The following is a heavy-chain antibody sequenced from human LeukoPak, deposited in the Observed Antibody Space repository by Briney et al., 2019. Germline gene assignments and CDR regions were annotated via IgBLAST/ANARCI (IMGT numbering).Heavy chain of an antibody. CDR1: GFSFADYA. V-gene: IGHV3-23*01. J-gene: IGHJ4*02. CDR3: AKHPGDALFSGYDLHY. Sequence: GGTLRLSCAASGFSFADYAMIWVRQAPGKGLEWVSAISGSGGSTYYADSVKGRFTISRDNSKNTLYLQMNSLRAEDTAVYYCAKHPGDALFSGYDLHYWGQGTLVTVSS. CDR2: ISGSGGST. D-gene: IGHD5-12*01.